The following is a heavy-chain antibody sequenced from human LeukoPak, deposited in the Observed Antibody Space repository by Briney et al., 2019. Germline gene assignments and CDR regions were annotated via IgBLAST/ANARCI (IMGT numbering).Heavy chain of an antibody. Sequence: GESLKISCKGSGYSFTSYWIGWVRQMLGKGLEWMGIIYPGDSDTRYSPSFQGQVTISADKSISTAYLQWSSLKASDTAMYYCARDNLVGYGSGNDAFDIWGQGTTVTVSS. J-gene: IGHJ3*02. V-gene: IGHV5-51*01. CDR1: GYSFTSYW. D-gene: IGHD3-10*01. CDR3: ARDNLVGYGSGNDAFDI. CDR2: IYPGDSDT.